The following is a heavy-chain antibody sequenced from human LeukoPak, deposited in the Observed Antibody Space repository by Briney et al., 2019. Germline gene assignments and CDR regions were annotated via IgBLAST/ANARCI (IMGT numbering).Heavy chain of an antibody. J-gene: IGHJ4*02. V-gene: IGHV4-59*01. CDR1: GGSISSYY. CDR3: ARDGYSGSDAL. D-gene: IGHD5-12*01. CDR2: IYHSGST. Sequence: SETLSLTCTVSGGSISSYYWSWIRQPPGKGLEWIGYIYHSGSTNYNPSLKCRVTISVNTSQNQFSLNLSSVTAADTAIYYCARDGYSGSDALWGQGTLVTVSS.